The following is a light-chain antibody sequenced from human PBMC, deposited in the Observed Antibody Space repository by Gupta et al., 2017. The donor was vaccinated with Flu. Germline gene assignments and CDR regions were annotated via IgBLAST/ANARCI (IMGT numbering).Light chain of an antibody. V-gene: IGKV3-15*01. CDR3: QQYNTWLT. Sequence: PGERATLSCRASQSVSSNLAWYQHKPGQAPRLLSHGASTRATGIPARFSGSGSGTEFTLTISSLQSEDFALYYCQQYNTWLTFGPGTKVDIK. J-gene: IGKJ3*01. CDR1: QSVSSN. CDR2: GAS.